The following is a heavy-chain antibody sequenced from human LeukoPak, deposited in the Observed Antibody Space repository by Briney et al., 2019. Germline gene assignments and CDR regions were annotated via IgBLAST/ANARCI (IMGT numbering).Heavy chain of an antibody. D-gene: IGHD4-17*01. Sequence: GGSLRLSCAASGFTFNSYAIHWVRQAPGKGLEWVSVIYSGGSTYYADSVKGRFTISRDNSKNTLYLQMNSLRAEDTAVYYCASSDGDHDYWGQGTLVTVSS. V-gene: IGHV3-53*01. CDR2: IYSGGST. CDR3: ASSDGDHDY. J-gene: IGHJ4*02. CDR1: GFTFNSYA.